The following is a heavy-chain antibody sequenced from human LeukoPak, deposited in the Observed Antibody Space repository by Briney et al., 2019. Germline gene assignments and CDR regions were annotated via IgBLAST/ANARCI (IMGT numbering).Heavy chain of an antibody. CDR3: AKGAQQLVYWVDY. J-gene: IGHJ4*02. CDR1: RFTFNNYA. Sequence: GGPLRLSCAASRFTFNNYAMSWVRQAPGKGLEWVSVISGSGGSTYYADSVKGRFTISRDNSKNTLYLQMNSLRAEDTAVYYCAKGAQQLVYWVDYWGQGTLVTVSS. CDR2: ISGSGGST. V-gene: IGHV3-23*01. D-gene: IGHD6-13*01.